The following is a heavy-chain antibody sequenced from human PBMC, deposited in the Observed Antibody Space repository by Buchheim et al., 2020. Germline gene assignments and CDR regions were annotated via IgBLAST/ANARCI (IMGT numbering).Heavy chain of an antibody. CDR3: AREGAVAARVFDY. D-gene: IGHD6-19*01. CDR1: AYTFTSYD. V-gene: IGHV1-8*01. J-gene: IGHJ4*02. Sequence: QVQLVQSGAEVKKPGASVKVSCKASAYTFTSYDINWVRQATGQGLEWMGWLNPNTGNTDYAQKFQGRVTMTRNSSISTAYMELSNLTSDDTAVYYCAREGAVAARVFDYWGQGTL. CDR2: LNPNTGNT.